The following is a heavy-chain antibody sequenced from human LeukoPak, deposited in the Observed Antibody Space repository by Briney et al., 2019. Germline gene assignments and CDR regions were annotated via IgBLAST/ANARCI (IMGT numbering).Heavy chain of an antibody. CDR3: AITPGYCSSTSCYYYYYGMDV. Sequence: ASVKVSCKASGYTFTSYDINWVRQATGQGLEWMGWMNPNSGNTGYAQKFQGRVTITRNTSISTAYMELSSLRSEDTAVYYCAITPGYCSSTSCYYYYYGMDVWGQGTTVTVSS. CDR1: GYTFTSYD. CDR2: MNPNSGNT. D-gene: IGHD2-2*01. V-gene: IGHV1-8*01. J-gene: IGHJ6*02.